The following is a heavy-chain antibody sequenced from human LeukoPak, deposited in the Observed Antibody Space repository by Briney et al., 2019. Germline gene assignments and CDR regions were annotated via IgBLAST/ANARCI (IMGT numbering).Heavy chain of an antibody. CDR2: MSSSGGKT. CDR3: VKGAESYCDSRSDY. J-gene: IGHJ4*02. CDR1: GFTFSSYA. D-gene: IGHD3-22*01. V-gene: IGHV3-64D*09. Sequence: GGSLRLSCSASGFTFSSYATHWVRQAPGKGLEYVSAMSSSGGKTYYADSMKGRVIISRDNSKNTLYLQLSSLTPEDTAVYFCVKGAESYCDSRSDYWGQGTLVTVSS.